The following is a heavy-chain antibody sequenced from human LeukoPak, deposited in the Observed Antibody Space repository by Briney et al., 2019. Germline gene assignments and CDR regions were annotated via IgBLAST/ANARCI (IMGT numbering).Heavy chain of an antibody. D-gene: IGHD5-12*01. J-gene: IGHJ4*02. V-gene: IGHV4-59*01. Sequence: SETLSLTCTVSGGSISSYYWSWIRQPPGKGLKWIGNIYYSGYTTYSPSLRSRVTISVDTSKNQFSLKLSSVTAADTAVYYCARRRGYSGHYFDYWGQGTLVTVSS. CDR3: ARRRGYSGHYFDY. CDR1: GGSISSYY. CDR2: IYYSGYT.